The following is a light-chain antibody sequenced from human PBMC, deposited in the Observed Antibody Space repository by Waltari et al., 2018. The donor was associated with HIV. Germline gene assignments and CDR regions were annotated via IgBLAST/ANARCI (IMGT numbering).Light chain of an antibody. CDR2: WAS. CDR1: QSVLYSSNNKNY. V-gene: IGKV4-1*01. CDR3: QQYYSTPYT. Sequence: DIVMTQSPDSLAVSLGERATINCKSSQSVLYSSNNKNYLAWYQQKPGQTTKLLIYWASTRESGVPDRFSGSGSGTDFTLTISSLQAEDVAVYYCQQYYSTPYTFGQGTKLEIK. J-gene: IGKJ2*01.